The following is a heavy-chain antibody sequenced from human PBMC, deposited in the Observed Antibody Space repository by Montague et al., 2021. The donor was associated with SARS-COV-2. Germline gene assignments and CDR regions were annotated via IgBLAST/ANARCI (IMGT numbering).Heavy chain of an antibody. CDR2: N. D-gene: IGHD4-11*01. J-gene: IGHJ4*02. Sequence: NDYAESVKSRITIEPDTSKHQFSLHLSSVTPEDTAVYYCARIQVGSNYYFDFGGQGKLVTVSS. V-gene: IGHV6-1*01. CDR3: ARIQVGSNYYFDF.